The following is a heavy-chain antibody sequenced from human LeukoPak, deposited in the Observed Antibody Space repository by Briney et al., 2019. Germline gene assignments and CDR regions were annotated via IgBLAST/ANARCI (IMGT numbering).Heavy chain of an antibody. CDR1: GFTFSSYG. CDR3: AKDGQRQQQLPYFDY. CDR2: IHHDGSNK. J-gene: IGHJ4*02. V-gene: IGHV3-30*02. D-gene: IGHD6-13*01. Sequence: GGSLRLSCAASGFTFSSYGMHWVRQAPGKGLDWVAFIHHDGSNKYYADSVRGRFTISRDNSKNTLYLQMNSLRAEDTAVYYCAKDGQRQQQLPYFDYWGQGTLVPVSS.